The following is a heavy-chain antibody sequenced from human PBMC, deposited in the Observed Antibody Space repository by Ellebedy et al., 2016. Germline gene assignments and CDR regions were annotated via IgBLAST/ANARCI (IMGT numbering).Heavy chain of an antibody. CDR1: GGTFSSYA. CDR3: ATYYSSGWYGYFDY. V-gene: IGHV1-18*01. J-gene: IGHJ4*02. D-gene: IGHD6-19*01. Sequence: ASVKVSCXASGGTFSSYAISWVRQAPGQGLEWMGWISAYNGNTNYAQKLQGRVTMTTDTSTSTAYMELRSLRSDDTAVYYCATYYSSGWYGYFDYWGQGTLVTVSS. CDR2: ISAYNGNT.